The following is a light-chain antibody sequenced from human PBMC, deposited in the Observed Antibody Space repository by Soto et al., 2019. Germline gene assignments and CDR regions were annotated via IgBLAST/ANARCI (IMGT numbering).Light chain of an antibody. CDR1: ISDVGGYNY. CDR2: EVS. Sequence: QSALPQPASVPGSPGQSITISCTGTISDVGGYNYVSWYQQHPGKDPKLMIYEVSNRPSGVSNRFSVSRSGNTASLTISGLLAEDEAGYFCSSYTSSSIDCDFGPGTKLTVL. V-gene: IGLV2-14*01. CDR3: SSYTSSSIDCD. J-gene: IGLJ1*01.